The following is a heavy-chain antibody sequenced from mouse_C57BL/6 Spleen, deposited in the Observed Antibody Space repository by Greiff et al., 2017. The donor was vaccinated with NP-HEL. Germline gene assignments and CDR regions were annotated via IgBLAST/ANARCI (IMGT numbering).Heavy chain of an antibody. CDR1: GFSLTSYA. CDR2: IWTGGGT. CDR3: ASYDYDEPWFAY. Sequence: QVQLQQSGPGLVAPSQSLSITCTVSGFSLTSYAISWVRQPPGKGLEWLGVIWTGGGTNYNSALKSRLSISKDNSKSQVFLKMNSLQTDDTARYYCASYDYDEPWFAYWGQGTLVTVSA. V-gene: IGHV2-9-1*01. D-gene: IGHD2-4*01. J-gene: IGHJ3*01.